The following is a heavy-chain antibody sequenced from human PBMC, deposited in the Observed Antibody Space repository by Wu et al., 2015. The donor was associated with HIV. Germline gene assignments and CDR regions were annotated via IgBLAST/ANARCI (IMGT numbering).Heavy chain of an antibody. V-gene: IGHV1-69*13. CDR2: IIPIFRTT. J-gene: IGHJ5*02. D-gene: IGHD2-15*01. CDR1: GYTFTTYG. Sequence: QVQLVQSGVEVKKPGASVKVSCKASGYTFTTYGISWVRQAPGQGLEWMAEIIPIFRTTKYAQKFQGRVSITADESTTTAYMELSSLRSEDTAVYFCARGVVRERRFDPWGQGTLVAVSS. CDR3: ARGVVRERRFDP.